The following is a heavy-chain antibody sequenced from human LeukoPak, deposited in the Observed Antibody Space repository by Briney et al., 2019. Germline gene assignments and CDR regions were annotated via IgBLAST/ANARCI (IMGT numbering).Heavy chain of an antibody. CDR1: GGTFSSYA. D-gene: IGHD6-19*01. Sequence: SVKVSCKASGGTFSSYAISWVRQAPGQGLEWMGRIIPILGIANYAQKFQGRVTITADKSTSTAYMELSSLRSEDTAVYYCARDLAAVAGLDYFDYWGQGTLVTVSS. CDR3: ARDLAAVAGLDYFDY. V-gene: IGHV1-69*04. J-gene: IGHJ4*02. CDR2: IIPILGIA.